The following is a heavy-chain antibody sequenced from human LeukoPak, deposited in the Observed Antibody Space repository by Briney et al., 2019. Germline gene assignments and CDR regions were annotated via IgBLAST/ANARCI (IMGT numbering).Heavy chain of an antibody. Sequence: ASVRVSCKASGYTFATYGINWMRQAPGQGLEWMGRIIPILGIANYAQKFQGRVTITADKSTSTAYMELSSLRSEDTAVYYCARGRIAAAGTGYFDYWGQGTLVTVSS. CDR2: IIPILGIA. V-gene: IGHV1-69*04. J-gene: IGHJ4*02. CDR1: GYTFATYG. D-gene: IGHD6-13*01. CDR3: ARGRIAAAGTGYFDY.